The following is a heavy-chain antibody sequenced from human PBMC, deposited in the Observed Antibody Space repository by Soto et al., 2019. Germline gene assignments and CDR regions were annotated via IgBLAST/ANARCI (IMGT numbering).Heavy chain of an antibody. Sequence: QVQLVQSGADVKMPGASVKVSCEASGYTFTSYDINWVRQATGQGLEWMGWMNSNNGDTGYAQQFQGRVAMTRHASISTAYLELSSLTSEDTAVYYCARTRRAAAGTDFDYWGQGTLVTVSS. CDR3: ARTRRAAAGTDFDY. D-gene: IGHD6-13*01. J-gene: IGHJ4*02. CDR1: GYTFTSYD. CDR2: MNSNNGDT. V-gene: IGHV1-8*01.